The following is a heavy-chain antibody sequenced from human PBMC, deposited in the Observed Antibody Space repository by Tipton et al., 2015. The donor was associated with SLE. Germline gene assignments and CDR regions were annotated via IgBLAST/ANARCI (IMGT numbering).Heavy chain of an antibody. CDR3: ARDLYGGATRLDY. J-gene: IGHJ4*02. Sequence: TLSLTCTVSDVSISSGSYCWSWIRQPAGKGLEYIGRMYASGTTNYNPSLKSRVSISGDTSKNHFSLGLRSVTAADTAVYYCARDLYGGATRLDYWGQGTLVTVSS. D-gene: IGHD1-26*01. CDR2: MYASGTT. V-gene: IGHV4-61*02. CDR1: DVSISSGSYC.